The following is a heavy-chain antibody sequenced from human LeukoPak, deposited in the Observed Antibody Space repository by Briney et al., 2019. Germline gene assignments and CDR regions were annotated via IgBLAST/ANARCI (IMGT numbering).Heavy chain of an antibody. J-gene: IGHJ5*02. CDR2: ISAYNGNT. Sequence: WASVTVSLKASGYTFTSYGISWVRQAPGQGLEWMGWISAYNGNTNYAQKLQGRVTMTTDTSTSTAYMELRSLRSDDTAVYYCARVFGIAGVNRFDPWGQGTVDTVSS. D-gene: IGHD1-26*01. CDR1: GYTFTSYG. CDR3: ARVFGIAGVNRFDP. V-gene: IGHV1-18*01.